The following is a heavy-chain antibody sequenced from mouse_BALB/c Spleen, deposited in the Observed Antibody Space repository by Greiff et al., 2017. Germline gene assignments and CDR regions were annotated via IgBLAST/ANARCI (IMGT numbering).Heavy chain of an antibody. CDR3: ASGTGTGFAY. J-gene: IGHJ3*01. CDR2: ISSGSSTI. D-gene: IGHD4-1*01. V-gene: IGHV5-17*02. CDR1: GFTFSSFG. Sequence: EVHLVESGGGLVQPGGSRKLSCAASGFTFSSFGMHWVRQAPEKGLEWVAYISSGSSTIYYADTVKGRFTISRDNPKNTLFLQMTSLRSEDTAMYYCASGTGTGFAYWGQGTLVTVSA.